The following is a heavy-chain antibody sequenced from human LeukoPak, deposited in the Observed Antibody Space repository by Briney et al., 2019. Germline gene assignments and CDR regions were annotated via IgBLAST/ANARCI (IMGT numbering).Heavy chain of an antibody. CDR1: VYTFTVYY. V-gene: IGHV1-2*02. CDR2: INPKSGGT. Sequence: ASVKVSFKASVYTFTVYYMHWVRRAPGQGGEGMGWINPKSGGTDYTQKFQGRVTMTRDTSISTAYMELSRLRSDDTAVYYCAGGNYYDSTAPAYWGQGTLVTVSS. CDR3: AGGNYYDSTAPAY. D-gene: IGHD3-22*01. J-gene: IGHJ4*02.